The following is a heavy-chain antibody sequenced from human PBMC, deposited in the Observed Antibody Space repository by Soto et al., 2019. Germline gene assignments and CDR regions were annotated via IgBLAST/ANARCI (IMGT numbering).Heavy chain of an antibody. CDR3: VRDGAVAGNINFDF. D-gene: IGHD6-19*01. J-gene: IGHJ4*02. Sequence: ASVKVSCKASGYTFTKYGVHWVRQAPGQRLEWMGWINAGDGNRKYSRNFQGRVTITRDTSASTAYTELSSLRSEDTAVYYCVRDGAVAGNINFDFWGQGTLVTVSS. V-gene: IGHV1-3*01. CDR1: GYTFTKYG. CDR2: INAGDGNR.